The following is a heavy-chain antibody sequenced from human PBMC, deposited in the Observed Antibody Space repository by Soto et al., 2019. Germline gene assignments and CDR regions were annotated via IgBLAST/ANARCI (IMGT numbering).Heavy chain of an antibody. Sequence: GGSLRLSCAASGFSFSNYGMHWVRQAPGKGLEWVAVISYDGSSKYHADSVKGRFTISRDNSKNTLHLQMNSLRAEDTAVYYCSKDRRGGRAVLDSWGQGTPVTVS. D-gene: IGHD2-8*01. CDR2: ISYDGSSK. J-gene: IGHJ4*02. CDR3: SKDRRGGRAVLDS. V-gene: IGHV3-30*18. CDR1: GFSFSNYG.